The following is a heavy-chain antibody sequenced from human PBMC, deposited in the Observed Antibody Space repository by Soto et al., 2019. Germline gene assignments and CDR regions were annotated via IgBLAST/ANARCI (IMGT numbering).Heavy chain of an antibody. J-gene: IGHJ5*02. V-gene: IGHV1-2*04. Sequence: ASVKVSCKASGYTFTGYYMHWVRQAPGQGLGWMLWFTLNIVGTILVQILQGWVTMTRDTSISTAYMELSRLRFDDTAFFYCARDNYDYDILTGYNWFDPGGQGTRFTVS. CDR1: GYTFTGYY. CDR3: ARDNYDYDILTGYNWFDP. D-gene: IGHD3-9*01. CDR2: FTLNIVGT.